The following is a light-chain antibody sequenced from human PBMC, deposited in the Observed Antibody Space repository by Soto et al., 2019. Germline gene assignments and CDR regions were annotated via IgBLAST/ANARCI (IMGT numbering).Light chain of an antibody. CDR3: AACDDSLNGYV. J-gene: IGLJ1*01. V-gene: IGLV1-44*01. CDR2: SNN. Sequence: QSVLTQAPSASGTPGQRVTISCSGSSSNIGSNTVNWYQQLPTTAPKLLIYSNNQRPSGVPDRFSASKSGTSASLAISGLQSEDEADFYCAACDDSLNGYVFGTGTKVTVL. CDR1: SSNIGSNT.